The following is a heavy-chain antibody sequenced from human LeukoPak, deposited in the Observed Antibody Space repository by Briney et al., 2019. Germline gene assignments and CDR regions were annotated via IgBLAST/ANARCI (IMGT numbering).Heavy chain of an antibody. J-gene: IGHJ4*02. Sequence: PSETLSLTCTVSGGSISSSGYYWGWIRQPPGKGLEWIGSIYYRGSAYYSPSLKSRVTISVDTSKNQFSLKLSSVTAADTAVYYCARDRYYYDSSARYFDYWGQGTLVTVSS. D-gene: IGHD3-22*01. V-gene: IGHV4-39*02. CDR3: ARDRYYYDSSARYFDY. CDR2: IYYRGSA. CDR1: GGSISSSGYY.